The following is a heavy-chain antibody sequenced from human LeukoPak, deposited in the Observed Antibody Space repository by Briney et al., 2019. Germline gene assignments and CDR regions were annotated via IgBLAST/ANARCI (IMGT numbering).Heavy chain of an antibody. CDR2: IYYSGST. D-gene: IGHD6-13*01. CDR1: GGSISSHY. V-gene: IGHV4-59*11. J-gene: IGHJ6*02. Sequence: SETLSLTCTVSGGSISSHYWSWIRQPPGKGLEWIGYIYYSGSTSYNPSLKSRVTMSVDTSKNQFSLKLSSVTAADTAVYYCARDLDSSSRRMDVWGQGTTVTVS. CDR3: ARDLDSSSRRMDV.